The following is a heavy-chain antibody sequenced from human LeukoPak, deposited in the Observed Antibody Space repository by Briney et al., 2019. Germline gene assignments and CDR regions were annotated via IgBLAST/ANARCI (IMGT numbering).Heavy chain of an antibody. V-gene: IGHV3-48*01. CDR1: GFTFSSYS. CDR3: ARGGRNNWNYVDYFDY. J-gene: IGHJ4*02. CDR2: ISSSSSTI. D-gene: IGHD1-7*01. Sequence: PGGSLRLSCAASGFTFSSYSMNWVRQAPGKGLEWVSYISSSSSTIYYADSVKGRFTISRDNAKNSLYLQMNSLRAEDTAVYYCARGGRNNWNYVDYFDYWGQGTLVTVSS.